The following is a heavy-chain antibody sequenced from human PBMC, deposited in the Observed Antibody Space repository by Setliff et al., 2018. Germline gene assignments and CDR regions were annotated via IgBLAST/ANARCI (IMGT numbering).Heavy chain of an antibody. CDR2: LFDGGSA. CDR3: ARDPHYDPTCSLPGHAFDF. V-gene: IGHV4-38-2*02. D-gene: IGHD3-22*01. Sequence: PSETLSLICAVSGYSISNGFYWGWIRQSPVKGLEWIGSLFDGGSAYYSPSLKSRASISLDASKNQFALKLTSATAADTAVYYCARDPHYDPTCSLPGHAFDFWGQGIMVTVSS. J-gene: IGHJ3*01. CDR1: GYSISNGFY.